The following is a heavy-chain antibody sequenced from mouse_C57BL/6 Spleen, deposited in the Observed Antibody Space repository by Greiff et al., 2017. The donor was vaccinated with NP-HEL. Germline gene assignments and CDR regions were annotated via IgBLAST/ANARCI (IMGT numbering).Heavy chain of an antibody. CDR2: IDPSDSYT. V-gene: IGHV1-69*01. J-gene: IGHJ4*01. D-gene: IGHD4-1*01. Sequence: VQLQQPGAELVMPGASVKLSCKASGYTFTSYWMHWVKQRPGQGLEWIGEIDPSDSYTNYNQKFKGKSPLTVDKSSSTAYMQLSSLKSEVAAVYYGARRLTVYAMDYWGQGTSVTVSS. CDR3: ARRLTVYAMDY. CDR1: GYTFTSYW.